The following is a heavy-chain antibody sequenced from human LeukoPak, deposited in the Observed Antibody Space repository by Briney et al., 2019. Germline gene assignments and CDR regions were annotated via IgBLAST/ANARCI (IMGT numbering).Heavy chain of an antibody. D-gene: IGHD6-6*01. CDR1: GASISSSRYY. CDR3: ARHGAARPTFFDY. J-gene: IGHJ4*02. CDR2: ISYSGTT. Sequence: NPSETLSLTCTVSGASISSSRYYWGWIRQPPGKGLEWIGSISYSGTTYYNPSLKSRGSISVDTSRNQFSLKLSSVTAPDTAVYYCARHGAARPTFFDYWGQGTLVTVSS. V-gene: IGHV4-39*01.